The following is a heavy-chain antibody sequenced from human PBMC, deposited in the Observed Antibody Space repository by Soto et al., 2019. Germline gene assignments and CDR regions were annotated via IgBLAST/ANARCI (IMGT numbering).Heavy chain of an antibody. Sequence: QVQLVQSGAEVKKPGASVKVSCKASGYTFTSYDINWVRQATGQGLEWMGWMNPNSGNTGYAQKFQGRVTMTRNTPITTAYRERSALKFEATAVYYGARDRSAGQYSSWSAPWGQGPLVPVPS. CDR2: MNPNSGNT. CDR1: GYTFTSYD. CDR3: ARDRSAGQYSSWSAP. V-gene: IGHV1-8*01. J-gene: IGHJ5*02. D-gene: IGHD6-25*01.